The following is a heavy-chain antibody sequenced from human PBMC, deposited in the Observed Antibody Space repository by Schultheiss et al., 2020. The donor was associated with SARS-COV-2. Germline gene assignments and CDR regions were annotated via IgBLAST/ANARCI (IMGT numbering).Heavy chain of an antibody. V-gene: IGHV1-18*01. CDR2: ISAYNGNT. J-gene: IGHJ6*02. Sequence: ASVKVSCKASGYTFTSYGISWVRQAPGQGLEWMGWISAYNGNTNYAQKLQGRVTMTTDTSTSTAYMELRSLRSEDTAVYYCARDETTVTTWYYYGMDVWGQGTTVTVSS. D-gene: IGHD4-17*01. CDR3: ARDETTVTTWYYYGMDV. CDR1: GYTFTSYG.